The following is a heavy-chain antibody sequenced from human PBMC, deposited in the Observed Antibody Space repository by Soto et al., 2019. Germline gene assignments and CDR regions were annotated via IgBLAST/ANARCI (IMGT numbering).Heavy chain of an antibody. J-gene: IGHJ6*02. CDR1: EYSFTSYW. CDR2: IDPSDSYT. V-gene: IGHV5-10-1*01. Sequence: GESLKIACKGSEYSFTSYWISWVRQMPGKGLEWMGRIDPSDSYTNYSPSFQGHVTISADKSISTAYLQWSSLKASDTAMYYCARPGRMLLYGMDVWGQGTTVTVS. CDR3: ARPGRMLLYGMDV. D-gene: IGHD2-15*01.